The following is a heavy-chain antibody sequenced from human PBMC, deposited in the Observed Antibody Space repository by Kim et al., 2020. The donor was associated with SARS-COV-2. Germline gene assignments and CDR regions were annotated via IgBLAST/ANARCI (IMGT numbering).Heavy chain of an antibody. CDR2: ISRDGSNK. CDR1: GFTFSNYY. V-gene: IGHV3-11*01. J-gene: IGHJ4*02. Sequence: GGSLRLSCAASGFTFSNYYMGWFRQAPGKGLEWVSYISRDGSNKDYADSVKGRFTISMDNAKNSLYLQMDSLRAEDTAAFYCARVGSTVVAGEIDYWGQGVLVVASA. D-gene: IGHD6-19*01. CDR3: ARVGSTVVAGEIDY.